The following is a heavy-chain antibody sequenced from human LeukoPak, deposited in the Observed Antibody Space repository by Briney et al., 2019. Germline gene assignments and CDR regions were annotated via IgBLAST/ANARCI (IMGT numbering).Heavy chain of an antibody. CDR1: GYTFTDFF. Sequence: GATVTLSCKASGYTFTDFFLHWLHQAPGKGLEWMGRIDPENGKTTYAEKFLGRVTIMADTSTDTAYMELSSLRFEDTAVYYCATGPDVCDIWGQGTMVTVSS. CDR3: ATGPDVCDI. J-gene: IGHJ3*02. CDR2: IDPENGKT. V-gene: IGHV1-69-2*01.